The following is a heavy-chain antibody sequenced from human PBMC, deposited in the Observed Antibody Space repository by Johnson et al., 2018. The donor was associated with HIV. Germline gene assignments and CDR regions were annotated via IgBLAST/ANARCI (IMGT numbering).Heavy chain of an antibody. CDR2: ISYDGSNK. CDR1: GFTFSSYA. CDR3: ASRSYEYVWGSYRPGSALDI. V-gene: IGHV3-30-3*01. D-gene: IGHD3-16*02. Sequence: QVQVVESGGGVVQPGRSLRLSCAASGFTFSSYAMHWVRQAPGKGLEWVAVISYDGSNKYYADSVKGRFTISRDNAKNSLYLQMNSLRAEDTAVYYCASRSYEYVWGSYRPGSALDIWGQGTMVTVSS. J-gene: IGHJ3*02.